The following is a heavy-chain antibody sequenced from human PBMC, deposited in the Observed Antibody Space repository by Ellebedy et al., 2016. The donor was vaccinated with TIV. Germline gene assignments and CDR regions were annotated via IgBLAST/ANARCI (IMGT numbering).Heavy chain of an antibody. CDR3: ARDPVGVGPAFDV. D-gene: IGHD4-23*01. Sequence: GESLKISCAASGRTFSSHAMSWVRQAPGKGLEWVSSITGSGDNQYYADSVKGRFTISRENSKNTLYLQMISLRAEDTAVYYCARDPVGVGPAFDVWGQGTVVTVSS. CDR2: ITGSGDNQ. J-gene: IGHJ3*01. CDR1: GRTFSSHA. V-gene: IGHV3-23*01.